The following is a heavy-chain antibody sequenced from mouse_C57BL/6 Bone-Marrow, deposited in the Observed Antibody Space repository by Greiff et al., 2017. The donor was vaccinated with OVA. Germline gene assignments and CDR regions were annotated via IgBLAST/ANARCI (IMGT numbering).Heavy chain of an antibody. Sequence: EVQRVESGGGLVQSGRSLRLSCATSGFTFSDFYMEWVRQAPGKGLEWIAASRNKANDYTTEYSASVKGRFIVSRDTSQSILYLQMNALRAEDTAIYYCARDSWFAYWGQGTLVTVSA. V-gene: IGHV7-1*01. CDR1: GFTFSDFY. CDR3: ARDSWFAY. J-gene: IGHJ3*01. CDR2: SRNKANDYTT.